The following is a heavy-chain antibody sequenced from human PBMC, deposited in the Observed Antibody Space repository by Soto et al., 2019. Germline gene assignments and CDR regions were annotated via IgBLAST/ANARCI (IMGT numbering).Heavy chain of an antibody. CDR3: AAAAHRDDSWRRYPYYDYSMDV. J-gene: IGHJ6*02. V-gene: IGHV1-58*01. D-gene: IGHD3-3*01. CDR2: IVVGTGST. CDR1: EVTFRRTA. Sequence: SVKVCCNASEVTFRRTAVQCRRQAGGQRLEWIGRIVVGTGSTTYATIVKERIAITREMSKNTAYMELSGLRPEDTSIYYCAAAAHRDDSWRRYPYYDYSMDVWRQRTTVTASS.